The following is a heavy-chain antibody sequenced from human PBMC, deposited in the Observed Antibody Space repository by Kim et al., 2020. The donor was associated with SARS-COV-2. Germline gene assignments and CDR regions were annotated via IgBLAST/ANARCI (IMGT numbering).Heavy chain of an antibody. D-gene: IGHD6-13*01. J-gene: IGHJ4*02. CDR3: ARDFSIAAAGTVDY. V-gene: IGHV1-18*01. Sequence: AQKLQGIVTMTTDTSTSTAYMELRSLRSDDTAVYYCARDFSIAAAGTVDYWGQGTLVTVSS.